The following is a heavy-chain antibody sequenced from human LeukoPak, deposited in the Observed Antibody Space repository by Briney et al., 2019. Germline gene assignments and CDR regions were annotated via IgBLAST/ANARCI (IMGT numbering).Heavy chain of an antibody. CDR1: GGSISSGGYY. D-gene: IGHD4-17*01. CDR3: ARSPCGDYGRYGMDV. V-gene: IGHV4-31*03. J-gene: IGHJ6*02. Sequence: SETLSLTCTVSGGSISSGGYYWSWIRQHPGKGLEWIGYIYYSGSTYYNPSLKSRVTISVDTSKNQFSLKLSSVTAADTAVYYCARSPCGDYGRYGMDVWGQGTTVTVSS. CDR2: IYYSGST.